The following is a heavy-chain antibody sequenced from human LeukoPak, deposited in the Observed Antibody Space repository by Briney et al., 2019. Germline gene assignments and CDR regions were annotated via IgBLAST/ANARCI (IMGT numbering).Heavy chain of an antibody. CDR3: ARESGWGLPHAFDF. Sequence: GGSLRLSCAASGFTFRSYWMHWVRQAPGKGLVWVSRISIDGSSGSYADSVEGRFTISRDNAKNTVYLQMNSLRAEDTAVYYCARESGWGLPHAFDFWGQGTMVTVSS. CDR1: GFTFRSYW. CDR2: ISIDGSSG. D-gene: IGHD3-3*01. V-gene: IGHV3-74*01. J-gene: IGHJ3*01.